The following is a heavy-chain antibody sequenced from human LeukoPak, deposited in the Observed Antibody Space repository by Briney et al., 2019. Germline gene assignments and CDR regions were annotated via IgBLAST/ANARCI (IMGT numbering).Heavy chain of an antibody. J-gene: IGHJ4*02. Sequence: ASVKVSCKASGYTFTGYYMHWVRQAPGQGLEWMGWINPNSGGTNYAQKFQSRVTMTRDTSISTAYMEVSRLRSDDAAVYYCAAQVGATQCWGQGTLVTVSS. D-gene: IGHD1-26*01. CDR1: GYTFTGYY. V-gene: IGHV1-2*02. CDR2: INPNSGGT. CDR3: AAQVGATQC.